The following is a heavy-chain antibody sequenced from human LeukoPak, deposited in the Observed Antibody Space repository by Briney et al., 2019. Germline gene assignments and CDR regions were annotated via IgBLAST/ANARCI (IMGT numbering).Heavy chain of an antibody. CDR3: AREDVVLVDAVRYYYYGMDV. CDR2: INPSGGST. V-gene: IGHV1-46*01. J-gene: IGHJ6*02. CDR1: GYNSISYY. Sequence: ASVKVSCKASGYNSISYYMHWVRQAPGQGLEWMGIINPSGGSTSYAQKFQDRVTMTRDTSTSTVYMELSSLKSEDTAVYYCAREDVVLVDAVRYYYYGMDVWGQGTTVTVSS. D-gene: IGHD2-8*01.